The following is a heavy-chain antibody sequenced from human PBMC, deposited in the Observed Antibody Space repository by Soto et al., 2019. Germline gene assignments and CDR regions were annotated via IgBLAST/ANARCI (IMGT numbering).Heavy chain of an antibody. V-gene: IGHV1-18*01. Sequence: QVQLVQSGAEVKEPGASVKVSCKASGYAFTSYGLNWVRQAPGKGLEWMEWISAYNGNTNYAQKFQGRVTMTTDTTTSTAYVELRSLRSDDTAVYYCASSDSSGYYLDYWVQGTLVTVSA. CDR3: ASSDSSGYYLDY. CDR2: ISAYNGNT. CDR1: GYAFTSYG. J-gene: IGHJ4*02. D-gene: IGHD3-22*01.